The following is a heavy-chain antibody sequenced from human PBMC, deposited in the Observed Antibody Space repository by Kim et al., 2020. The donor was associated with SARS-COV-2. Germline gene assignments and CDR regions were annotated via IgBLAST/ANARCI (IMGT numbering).Heavy chain of an antibody. D-gene: IGHD3-9*01. CDR3: AKDPYVDLTGLADRSFDY. J-gene: IGHJ4*02. V-gene: IGHV3-23*01. CDR1: GFTFSSYA. CDR2: ISGSGGST. Sequence: GGSLRLSCAASGFTFSSYAMSWVRQAPGKGLEWVSAISGSGGSTYYADSVKGRFTISRDNSKNTLYLQMNSLRAEDTAVYYCAKDPYVDLTGLADRSFDYWGQGTLVTVSS.